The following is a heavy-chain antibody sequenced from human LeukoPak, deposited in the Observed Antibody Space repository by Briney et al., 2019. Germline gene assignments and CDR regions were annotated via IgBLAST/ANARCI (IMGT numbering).Heavy chain of an antibody. V-gene: IGHV3-30*18. CDR3: AKSRDGDAPPFDY. J-gene: IGHJ4*02. CDR1: GFTFSSRG. CDR2: IAYDGNDK. D-gene: IGHD4-17*01. Sequence: GGSLRLSCEASGFTFSSRGMHWVRQAPGKGPEWVAVIAYDGNDKFYAESVKGRFTISRDNSKNTVHLQMNSLRPEDTAVYYCAKSRDGDAPPFDYWGQGTVVTVSS.